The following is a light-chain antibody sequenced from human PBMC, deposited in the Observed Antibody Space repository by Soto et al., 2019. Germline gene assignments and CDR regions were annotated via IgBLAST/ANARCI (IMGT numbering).Light chain of an antibody. Sequence: DIQMTQSPSTLSASVGDIVTITCRASQSISSWLAWYQQKPGKAPKLLIYDASSLESGVPSRFSGSGSGTEFTHTISSLQPDDFATYYCQQYNSYSPLTFGQGTKVEIK. CDR3: QQYNSYSPLT. J-gene: IGKJ1*01. V-gene: IGKV1-5*01. CDR2: DAS. CDR1: QSISSW.